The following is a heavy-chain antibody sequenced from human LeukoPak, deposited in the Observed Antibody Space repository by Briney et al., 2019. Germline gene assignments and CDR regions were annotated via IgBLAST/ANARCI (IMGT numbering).Heavy chain of an antibody. CDR2: ITSSGSYI. CDR3: ARDQNNWNEKDY. CDR1: GFTFSSYS. V-gene: IGHV3-21*01. D-gene: IGHD1-1*01. Sequence: KPGGSLRLSCAASGFTFSSYSMNWVRQAPGKGLEWVAAITSSGSYIYYADSVKGRFTISRDNAKNSLYLQMNSLRAEDTAVYYCARDQNNWNEKDYWGQGTLVTVSS. J-gene: IGHJ4*02.